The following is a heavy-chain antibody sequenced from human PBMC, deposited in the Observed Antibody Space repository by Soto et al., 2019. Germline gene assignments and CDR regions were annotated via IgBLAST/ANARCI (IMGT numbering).Heavy chain of an antibody. V-gene: IGHV4-31*03. Sequence: SETLSLTCTVSGASISSGGYYWTWVRQHPVKGLEWIGYIYYSGSTFDNPSLRGRVAMSVDTWKNQFSLKLSSVTAADTAVYYCARSPYSDYLARFLDIWGQGTTVTVSS. CDR1: GASISSGGYY. D-gene: IGHD3-16*01. CDR2: IYYSGST. J-gene: IGHJ6*02. CDR3: ARSPYSDYLARFLDI.